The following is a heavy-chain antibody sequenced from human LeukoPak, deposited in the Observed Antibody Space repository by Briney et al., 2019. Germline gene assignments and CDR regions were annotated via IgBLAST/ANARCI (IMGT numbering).Heavy chain of an antibody. Sequence: SETLSLTCTVSGGSISSYYWSWIRQPPGKGLEWIGFIYYSGSTNYNPSLKSRVTISVDSSKKQFSLKLSSVTAADTAVYYCARQAYCSGTSCYPFDYWGQGTLVTISS. CDR3: ARQAYCSGTSCYPFDY. J-gene: IGHJ4*02. CDR2: IYYSGST. V-gene: IGHV4-59*08. D-gene: IGHD2-15*01. CDR1: GGSISSYY.